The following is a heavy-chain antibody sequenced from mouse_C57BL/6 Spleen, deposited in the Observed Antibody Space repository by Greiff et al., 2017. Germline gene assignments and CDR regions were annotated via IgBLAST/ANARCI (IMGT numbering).Heavy chain of an antibody. V-gene: IGHV1-69*01. Sequence: QVQLQQPGAELVMPGASVKLSCKASGYTFTSYWMHWVKQRPGQGLEWIGEIDPSDSYTNYNQKFKGKSTLTVDKSSSTAYMQLSSLTSEDSAVYYCARGYYGGRQAWFAYWGQGTLVTVSA. CDR2: IDPSDSYT. CDR3: ARGYYGGRQAWFAY. D-gene: IGHD1-1*01. J-gene: IGHJ3*01. CDR1: GYTFTSYW.